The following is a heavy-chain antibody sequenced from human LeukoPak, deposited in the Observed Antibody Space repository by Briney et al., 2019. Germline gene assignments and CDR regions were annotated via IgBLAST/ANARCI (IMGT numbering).Heavy chain of an antibody. J-gene: IGHJ4*02. D-gene: IGHD3-22*01. Sequence: GGSLRLSCTVSGFTVSSNSMSWVRQAPGKGLEWVAVISYDGSNKYYADSVKGRFTISRDNSKNTLYLQMNSLRAEDTAVYYCAKDWGNYYDSSGYYTYYFDYWGQGTLVTVSS. CDR1: GFTVSSNS. CDR2: ISYDGSNK. V-gene: IGHV3-30*18. CDR3: AKDWGNYYDSSGYYTYYFDY.